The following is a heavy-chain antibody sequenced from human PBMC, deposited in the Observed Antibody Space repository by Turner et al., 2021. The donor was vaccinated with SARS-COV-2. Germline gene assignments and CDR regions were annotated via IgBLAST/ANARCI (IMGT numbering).Heavy chain of an antibody. CDR2: IYYSGST. J-gene: IGHJ5*02. CDR1: GGSISSSPYY. Sequence: QLQLQESGPGLVKPSETLSLTCTVSGGSISSSPYYWGWIRQPPGKGLECIGSIYYSGSTYYNPSLKSRVTISVDTSKNQFSLKLSSVTAADTAVYYCARRSEGYYGSGSHWFDPWGQGTLVTVSS. V-gene: IGHV4-39*01. D-gene: IGHD3-10*01. CDR3: ARRSEGYYGSGSHWFDP.